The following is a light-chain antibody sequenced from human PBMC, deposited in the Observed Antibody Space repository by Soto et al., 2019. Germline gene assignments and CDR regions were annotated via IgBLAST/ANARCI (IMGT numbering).Light chain of an antibody. J-gene: IGKJ5*01. CDR2: GAT. CDR1: ESVGSSY. Sequence: EVVMTQSPATLSVSPGERATLSCRAIESVGSSYLAWYQHKPGQAPRLLIYGATSRATGIPDRFSGSGSGTDFTLTISRLEPEDSAVYYCQQYNNWPLITFGQGTRLEIK. CDR3: QQYNNWPLIT. V-gene: IGKV3-20*01.